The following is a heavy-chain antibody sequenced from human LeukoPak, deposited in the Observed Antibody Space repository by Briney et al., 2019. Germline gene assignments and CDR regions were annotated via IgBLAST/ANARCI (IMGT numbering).Heavy chain of an antibody. Sequence: PGGSLRLSCAASGFTFSSYGMHWVRQAPGKGLEWVAVISYDGSNKYYADSVKGRFTISRDNSKNTLYLQMNSLRAEDTAVYYCARVERDSSGWYEVDYWGQGTLVTVSS. J-gene: IGHJ4*02. CDR2: ISYDGSNK. D-gene: IGHD6-19*01. CDR1: GFTFSSYG. V-gene: IGHV3-30*03. CDR3: ARVERDSSGWYEVDY.